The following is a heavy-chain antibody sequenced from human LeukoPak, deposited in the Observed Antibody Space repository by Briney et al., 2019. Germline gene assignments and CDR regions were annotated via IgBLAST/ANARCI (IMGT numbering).Heavy chain of an antibody. CDR2: ISGSGGST. V-gene: IGHV3-23*01. Sequence: GGSLRLSCAASGFTFSSYAMSWVRQAPGKGLEWVSAISGSGGSTYYADSVKGRFTISRDNSKNTLYLQMNSLRAEDTAVYYCAKDRGYSGYDDDGVNAFDIWGQGTVVTVSS. D-gene: IGHD5-12*01. CDR3: AKDRGYSGYDDDGVNAFDI. CDR1: GFTFSSYA. J-gene: IGHJ3*02.